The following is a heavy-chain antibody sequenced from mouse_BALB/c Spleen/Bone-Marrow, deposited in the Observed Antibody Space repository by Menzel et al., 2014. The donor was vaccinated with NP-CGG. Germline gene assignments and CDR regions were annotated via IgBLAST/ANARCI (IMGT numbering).Heavy chain of an antibody. J-gene: IGHJ3*01. D-gene: IGHD3-1*01. Sequence: EVNLMLCRPELEKPCSSVKIPCQASGYSFTGYNMNWVKQSNGMSLEWIGNIDPYYGGTSYNQKFKGKPTLTVHKSSSKASMRLEALASEDSAVCYCAVTGRATLACFYYLGQGPLVS. CDR3: AVTGRATLACFYY. CDR1: GYSFTGYN. CDR2: IDPYYGGT. V-gene: IGHV1S135*01.